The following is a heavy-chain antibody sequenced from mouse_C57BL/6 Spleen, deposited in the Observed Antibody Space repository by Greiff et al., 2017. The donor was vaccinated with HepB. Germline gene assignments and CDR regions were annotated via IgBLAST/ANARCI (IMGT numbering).Heavy chain of an antibody. Sequence: EVQLVESGGGLVQPKGSLKLSCAASGFSFNTYAMNWVRQAPGKGLEWVARIRSKSNNYATYYADSVKDRFTISRDDSESMLYLQMNNLKTEDTAMYYWVRQDDPEGVVYAMDYWGQGTSVTVSS. J-gene: IGHJ4*01. CDR3: VRQDDPEGVVYAMDY. D-gene: IGHD1-1*02. CDR2: IRSKSNNYAT. CDR1: GFSFNTYA. V-gene: IGHV10-1*01.